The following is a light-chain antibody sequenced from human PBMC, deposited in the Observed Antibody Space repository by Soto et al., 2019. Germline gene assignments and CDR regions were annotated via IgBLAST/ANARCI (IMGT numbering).Light chain of an antibody. J-gene: IGLJ1*01. Sequence: QSVLTQPASVSGSPGQSITIYCTGTSSDVGGYDSVSSYQQYPGKAPKIIIYQVSERPSGLSSRFSGSKSGNTASLTSSGLQAEDEADYYCSSKTGTLSRYVFGTGTKVTVL. CDR2: QVS. V-gene: IGLV2-14*01. CDR3: SSKTGTLSRYV. CDR1: SSDVGGYDS.